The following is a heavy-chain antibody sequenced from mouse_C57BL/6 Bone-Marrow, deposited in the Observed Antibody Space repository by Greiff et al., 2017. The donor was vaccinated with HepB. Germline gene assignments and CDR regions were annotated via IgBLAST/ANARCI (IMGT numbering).Heavy chain of an antibody. Sequence: EVQLQQSGPELVKPGASVKISCKASGYTFTDYYMNWVKQSHGKSLEWIGDINPNNGGTSYNQKFKGKATLTVDKSSSTAYMELRSLTSEDSAVYYCARGVTGTLYAMDYWGQGTSVTVSS. D-gene: IGHD4-1*01. CDR1: GYTFTDYY. CDR3: ARGVTGTLYAMDY. CDR2: INPNNGGT. J-gene: IGHJ4*01. V-gene: IGHV1-26*01.